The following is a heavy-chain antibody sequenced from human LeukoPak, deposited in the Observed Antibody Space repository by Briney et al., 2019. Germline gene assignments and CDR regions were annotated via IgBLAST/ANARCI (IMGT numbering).Heavy chain of an antibody. V-gene: IGHV1-2*02. CDR1: GYTFTGYY. Sequence: ASVTVSCKASGYTFTGYYMHWVRQAPGQGLEWMGWINPNSGDTNFAQKFQGRVTMTRDTSISTAYMELSRLRSDDTAVYYCARTLSDDDILTAYYGNAFDIWGQGTVVTVSS. J-gene: IGHJ3*02. D-gene: IGHD3-9*01. CDR2: INPNSGDT. CDR3: ARTLSDDDILTAYYGNAFDI.